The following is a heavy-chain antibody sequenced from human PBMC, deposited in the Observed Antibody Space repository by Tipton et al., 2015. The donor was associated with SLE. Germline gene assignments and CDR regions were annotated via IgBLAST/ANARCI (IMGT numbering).Heavy chain of an antibody. V-gene: IGHV5-51*03. D-gene: IGHD5-12*01. Sequence: QSGAEVKKSGESLKISCKGSGYDFFGYWIGWVRQMPGKGLEWMGIIYPDNSDTRYSPSFQGQVTISADKSINTAYLHWSSLKASDTAMYYCARYMGETLAKNWFDPWGQGTLGTVSS. CDR1: GYDFFGYW. CDR2: IYPDNSDT. CDR3: ARYMGETLAKNWFDP. J-gene: IGHJ5*02.